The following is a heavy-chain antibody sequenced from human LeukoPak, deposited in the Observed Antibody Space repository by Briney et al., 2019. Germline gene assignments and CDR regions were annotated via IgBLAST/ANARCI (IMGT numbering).Heavy chain of an antibody. Sequence: ASVKVSCKASGYTFTGYYMHWVRQAPGQGLEWMGWINPNSGGTNYTQKFQGRVTMTRDTSISTAYMELSRLRSDDTAVYYCARGGAAAGTDWFDPWGQGTLVTVSS. CDR2: INPNSGGT. J-gene: IGHJ5*02. D-gene: IGHD6-13*01. V-gene: IGHV1-2*02. CDR1: GYTFTGYY. CDR3: ARGGAAAGTDWFDP.